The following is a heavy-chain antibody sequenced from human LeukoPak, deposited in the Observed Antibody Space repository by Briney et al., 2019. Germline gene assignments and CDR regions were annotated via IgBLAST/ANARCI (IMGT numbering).Heavy chain of an antibody. Sequence: GGSLRLPCAASGFTFSSYSMNWVRQAPGKGLEWVSSISSSSSYIYYADSVKGRFTISRDNAKNSLYLQMNSLRAEDTAVYYCARQGQLPDYYYYMDVWGKGTTVTVSS. D-gene: IGHD2-2*01. CDR2: ISSSSSYI. V-gene: IGHV3-21*01. CDR1: GFTFSSYS. J-gene: IGHJ6*03. CDR3: ARQGQLPDYYYYMDV.